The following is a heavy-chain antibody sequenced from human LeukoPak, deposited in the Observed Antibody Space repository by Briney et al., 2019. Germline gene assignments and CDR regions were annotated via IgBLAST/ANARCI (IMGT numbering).Heavy chain of an antibody. CDR1: GYTFTSYG. V-gene: IGHV1-69*13. Sequence: ASVKVSCKASGYTFTSYGISWVRQAPGQGLEWMGGIIPIFGTANYAQKFQGRVTITADESTSTAHMELSSLRSEDTAVYYCAVGSGDGSGYYFDYWGQGTLVTVSS. CDR2: IIPIFGTA. CDR3: AVGSGDGSGYYFDY. J-gene: IGHJ4*02. D-gene: IGHD5-24*01.